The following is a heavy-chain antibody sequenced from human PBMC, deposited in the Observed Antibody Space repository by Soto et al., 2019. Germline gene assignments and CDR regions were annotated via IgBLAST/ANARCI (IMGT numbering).Heavy chain of an antibody. CDR2: FDPEDGET. CDR3: ATTSRGIEAVGWFDP. D-gene: IGHD6-13*01. J-gene: IGHJ5*02. Sequence: GASVKVSCKVSGYTLTELSMHWVRQAPGKGLEWMGGFDPEDGETIYAQKFQGRVTMTEDTSTDTAYMELSSLRSEDTAVYYCATTSRGIEAVGWFDPWGQGTLVTVSS. V-gene: IGHV1-24*01. CDR1: GYTLTELS.